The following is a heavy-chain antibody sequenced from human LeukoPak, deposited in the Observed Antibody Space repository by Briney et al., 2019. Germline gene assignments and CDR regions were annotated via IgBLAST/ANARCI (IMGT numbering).Heavy chain of an antibody. Sequence: GGSLRLSCAASGFTFSSYAMSWVRQAPGKGLEWVSAISGSGGSAYYADSVKGRFTISRDNSKNTLYLQMNSLRAEDTAVYYCAKCYDSSALMGDFDCWGQGTLVSVSS. CDR1: GFTFSSYA. V-gene: IGHV3-23*01. CDR3: AKCYDSSALMGDFDC. CDR2: ISGSGGSA. D-gene: IGHD3-22*01. J-gene: IGHJ4*02.